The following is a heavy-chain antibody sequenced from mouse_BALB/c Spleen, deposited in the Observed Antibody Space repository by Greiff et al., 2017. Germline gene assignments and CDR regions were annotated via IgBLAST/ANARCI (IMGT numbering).Heavy chain of an antibody. J-gene: IGHJ2*01. CDR1: GFTFSDYY. V-gene: IGHV5-4*02. CDR2: ISDGGSYT. Sequence: EVHLVESGGGLVKPGGSLKLSCAASGFTFSDYYMYWVRQTPEKRLEWVATISDGGSYTYYPDSVKGRFTISRDNAKNNLYLQMSSLKSEDTAMYYCARKGFDYWGQGTTLTVSS. CDR3: ARKGFDY.